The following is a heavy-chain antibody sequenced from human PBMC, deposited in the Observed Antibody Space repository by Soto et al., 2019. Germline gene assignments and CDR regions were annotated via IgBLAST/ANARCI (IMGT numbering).Heavy chain of an antibody. D-gene: IGHD3-9*01. J-gene: IGHJ3*02. CDR3: VRDHDWAFDI. CDR1: GYRLSDYS. Sequence: VGSLRLSCAASGYRLSDYSMNWVRQAPGKGLEWISYAGTSRKYIFYSDSVRGRFTISRDDARNSLYLQMNSLRDEDSAVYYCVRDHDWAFDIWGPGTVVTVSS. CDR2: AGTSRKYI. V-gene: IGHV3-48*02.